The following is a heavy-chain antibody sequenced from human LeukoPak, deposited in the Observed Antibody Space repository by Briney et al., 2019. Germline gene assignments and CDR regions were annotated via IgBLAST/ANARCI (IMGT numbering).Heavy chain of an antibody. CDR1: GYTFSTHW. V-gene: IGHV1-46*01. D-gene: IGHD1-26*01. CDR2: INPSGSFT. CDR3: ARDQSGEWELLSGWWFDP. Sequence: ASVKVSCKASGYTFSTHWMHWVRQAPGQGLEWMGIINPSGSFTSYAQKFQGRVTVTRDMSTSTVYMELSNLRSEDTAVYYCARDQSGEWELLSGWWFDPWGQGTLVTVSS. J-gene: IGHJ5*02.